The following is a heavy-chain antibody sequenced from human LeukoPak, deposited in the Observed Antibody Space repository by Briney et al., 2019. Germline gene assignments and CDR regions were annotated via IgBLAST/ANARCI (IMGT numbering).Heavy chain of an antibody. J-gene: IGHJ4*02. D-gene: IGHD3-22*01. CDR3: ARGYDY. V-gene: IGHV4-39*01. CDR1: GGFISGSHYY. CDR2: INYSGNR. Sequence: SETLSLTCTVSGGFISGSHYYWAWIRQPPGEGLEWIGMINYSGNRNYNPSLLSRATIPVDTSTNQFSLNLNSVAVAYTAVYYCARGYDYWGQGTLVAVSS.